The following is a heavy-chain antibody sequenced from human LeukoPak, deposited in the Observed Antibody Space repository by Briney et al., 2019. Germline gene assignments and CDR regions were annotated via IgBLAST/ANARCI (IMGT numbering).Heavy chain of an antibody. J-gene: IGHJ4*02. D-gene: IGHD1-26*01. V-gene: IGHV3-21*01. Sequence: PGGSLSLSCVASGFTFSTYSMNWVRQAPGKGLEWISSITSGGSYIYYADSVRGRFTISRDNAKNSLYLQMNSLRAEDTAVYYCARDGYSGSYGKGVDYWGQGTLVTVSS. CDR3: ARDGYSGSYGKGVDY. CDR1: GFTFSTYS. CDR2: ITSGGSYI.